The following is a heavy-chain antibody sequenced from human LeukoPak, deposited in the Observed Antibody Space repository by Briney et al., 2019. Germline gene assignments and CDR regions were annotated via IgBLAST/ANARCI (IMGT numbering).Heavy chain of an antibody. CDR1: GFTFSSYG. J-gene: IGHJ6*03. Sequence: PGRSLRLSCAASGFTFSSYGMHWVRQAPGKGLEWVAVISYDGSNKYYADSVKGRFTISRDNARNSLYLQMNSLRVEDTAVYYCARDSCSSTSCFLDYYYMDVWGKGTTVTISS. D-gene: IGHD2-2*01. CDR2: ISYDGSNK. V-gene: IGHV3-30*03. CDR3: ARDSCSSTSCFLDYYYMDV.